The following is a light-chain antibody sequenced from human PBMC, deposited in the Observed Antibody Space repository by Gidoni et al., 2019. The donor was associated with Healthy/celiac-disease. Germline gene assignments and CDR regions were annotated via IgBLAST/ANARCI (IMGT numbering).Light chain of an antibody. J-gene: IGKJ4*01. CDR1: QGISSY. V-gene: IGKV1-8*01. CDR2: AAS. CDR3: QQYYSYPRI. Sequence: AIRMTQSPSSFSASTGDRVTITCRASQGISSYLAWYQQKPGKAPKLLIYAASTLQSGVPSRFSGSGSGTDFTLTISCLQSEDFATYYCQQYYSYPRIFGGXTKVEIK.